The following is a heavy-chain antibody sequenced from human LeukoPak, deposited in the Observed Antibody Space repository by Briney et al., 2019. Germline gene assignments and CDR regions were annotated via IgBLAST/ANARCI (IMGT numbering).Heavy chain of an antibody. D-gene: IGHD5-18*01. CDR2: ISGSGGST. CDR3: AKDGRRGYSYGENSSSWKPERYFDY. CDR1: GLTFSSYA. J-gene: IGHJ4*02. Sequence: TGGSLRLSCAASGLTFSSYAMSWVRQAPGKGLEWVSAISGSGGSTYYADSVKGRFTISRDNSKNTLYLQMNSLRAEDTAVYYCAKDGRRGYSYGENSSSWKPERYFDYWGQGTLVTVSS. V-gene: IGHV3-23*01.